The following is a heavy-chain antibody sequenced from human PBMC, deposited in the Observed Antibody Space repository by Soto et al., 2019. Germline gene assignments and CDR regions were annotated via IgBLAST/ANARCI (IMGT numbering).Heavy chain of an antibody. V-gene: IGHV3-23*01. CDR1: GFTFSSYA. D-gene: IGHD3-10*01. J-gene: IGHJ4*02. Sequence: GGSLRLSCAASGFTFSSYAMSWVRQAPGKGLEWVSAISGSGGSTYYADSVKGRFTISRDNSKNTLYLQMNSPRAEDTAVYYCAKDPAYYYGSGSYLFDYWGQGTLVTVSS. CDR2: ISGSGGST. CDR3: AKDPAYYYGSGSYLFDY.